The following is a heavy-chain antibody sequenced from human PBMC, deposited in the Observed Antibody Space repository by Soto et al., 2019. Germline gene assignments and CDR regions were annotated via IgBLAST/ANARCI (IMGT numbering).Heavy chain of an antibody. CDR1: GFTFSSYA. CDR3: AREDPDIVVVVAATTRGYFDY. J-gene: IGHJ4*02. V-gene: IGHV3-30-3*01. D-gene: IGHD2-15*01. CDR2: ISYDGSNK. Sequence: QVQLVESGGGVVQPGRSLRLSCAASGFTFSSYAMHWVRQAPGKGLEWVAVISYDGSNKYYADSVKGRFTISRDNSKNALYLQMNSLRAEDTAVYYCAREDPDIVVVVAATTRGYFDYWGQGTLVTVSS.